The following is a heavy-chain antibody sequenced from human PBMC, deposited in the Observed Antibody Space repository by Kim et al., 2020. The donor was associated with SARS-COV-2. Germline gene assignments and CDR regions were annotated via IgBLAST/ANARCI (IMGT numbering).Heavy chain of an antibody. J-gene: IGHJ4*02. D-gene: IGHD3-3*01. Sequence: GRVTITADKSTSTAYMELSSLRAEDTAVYYCAREGSITIFGVANAPFFDYWGQGTLVTVSS. V-gene: IGHV1-69*04. CDR3: AREGSITIFGVANAPFFDY.